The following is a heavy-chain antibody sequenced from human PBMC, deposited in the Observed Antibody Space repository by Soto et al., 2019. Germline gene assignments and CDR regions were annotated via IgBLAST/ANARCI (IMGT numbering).Heavy chain of an antibody. J-gene: IGHJ4*02. CDR1: GGSFSGYY. Sequence: QVQLQQWGAGLLEPSATLSLTCAVYGGSFSGYYWSWVRQPPGKGLSWIGEINHSGSTNYNPSLKSRANLSVDTSKNQYSTKLSSVTAADTPGYYGAGGYGRTFDCWGQGAPGTVST. V-gene: IGHV4-34*01. CDR2: INHSGST. D-gene: IGHD3-10*01. CDR3: AGGYGRTFDC.